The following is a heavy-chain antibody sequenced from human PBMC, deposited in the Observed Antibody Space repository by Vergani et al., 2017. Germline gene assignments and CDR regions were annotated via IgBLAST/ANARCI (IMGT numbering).Heavy chain of an antibody. CDR1: GYSIGSGFY. CDR2: IHNRGKT. V-gene: IGHV4-38-2*01. CDR3: ARSQGDYWYFDP. D-gene: IGHD2-21*01. J-gene: IGHJ2*01. Sequence: QLQLQESGPGLVKPSETLSLTCSVSGYSIGSGFYWAWIRQSPGEGLQWLTSIHNRGKTYHNPSLKSRVSVSLDTSQNRFSLNLTSVTATDTAVYYCARSQGDYWYFDPWGPGSLVTVSS.